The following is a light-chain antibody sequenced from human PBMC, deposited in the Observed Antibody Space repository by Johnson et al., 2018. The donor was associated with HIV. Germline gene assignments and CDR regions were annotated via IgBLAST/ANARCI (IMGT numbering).Light chain of an antibody. CDR3: LAWDTSLSAYV. V-gene: IGLV1-51*01. Sequence: QSVLTQPPSVSAAPGQKVTISCSGIGSNIGDNYVSWYQHLPGTAPRLLIYDDIKRPSGIPDRFSGSKSGTSATLGITGLWPEDEADYYCLAWDTSLSAYVFGTGTKVTVL. CDR1: GSNIGDNY. J-gene: IGLJ1*01. CDR2: DDI.